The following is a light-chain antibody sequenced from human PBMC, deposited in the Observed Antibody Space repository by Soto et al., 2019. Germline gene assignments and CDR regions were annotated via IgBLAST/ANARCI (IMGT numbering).Light chain of an antibody. CDR1: QSISRS. CDR3: QQFGSSPRT. J-gene: IGKJ1*01. V-gene: IGKV3-20*01. Sequence: EIVLTQSPAILSVSPGERATLSCRASQSISRSLAWYQQTPGQAPRLLIYDASNRATGIPDRFSGSGSGTDFTLTISRLEPEDFAVYYCQQFGSSPRTFGQGTKVDIK. CDR2: DAS.